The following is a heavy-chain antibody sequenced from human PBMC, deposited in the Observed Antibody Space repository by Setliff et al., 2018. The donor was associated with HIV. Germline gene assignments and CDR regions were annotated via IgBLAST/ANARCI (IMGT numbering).Heavy chain of an antibody. Sequence: SETLSLTCAVYNGSFSGYYWTWVRQSPGKGLEWIGEINHGGTTTYNPSLKSRVTISVDTSKNQFFLKLNTVTAADTAVYYCARGPPGSSIGWYVGYWGQGTLVTVSS. D-gene: IGHD6-19*01. V-gene: IGHV4-34*01. CDR2: INHGGTT. CDR3: ARGPPGSSIGWYVGY. J-gene: IGHJ4*02. CDR1: NGSFSGYY.